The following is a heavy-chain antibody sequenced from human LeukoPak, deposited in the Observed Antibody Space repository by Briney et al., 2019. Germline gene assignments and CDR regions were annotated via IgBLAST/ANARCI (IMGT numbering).Heavy chain of an antibody. V-gene: IGHV3-74*01. CDR2: INSDGSST. CDR3: ARDGPSGGTDY. D-gene: IGHD6-25*01. CDR1: GFTFSRCW. J-gene: IGHJ4*02. Sequence: GGSLRLSREASGFTFSRCWMHWVRQAPGKGLVWVSRINSDGSSTTYADSVKGRFTISRDNSKNTLYLQMNSLRAEDTAVYYCARDGPSGGTDYWGQGTLVTVSS.